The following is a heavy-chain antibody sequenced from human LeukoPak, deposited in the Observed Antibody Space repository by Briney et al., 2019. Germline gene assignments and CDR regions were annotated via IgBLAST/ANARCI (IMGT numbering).Heavy chain of an antibody. J-gene: IGHJ4*02. CDR1: GGTFSSYA. D-gene: IGHD3-22*01. CDR2: IIPILGIA. V-gene: IGHV1-69*04. Sequence: SVKVSRKASGGTFSSYAISWVRQAPGQGLEWMGRIIPILGIANYAQKFQGRVTITADKSTSTAYMELSSLRSEDTAVYYCARGREMGYDSSGYYVYWGQGTLVTVSS. CDR3: ARGREMGYDSSGYYVY.